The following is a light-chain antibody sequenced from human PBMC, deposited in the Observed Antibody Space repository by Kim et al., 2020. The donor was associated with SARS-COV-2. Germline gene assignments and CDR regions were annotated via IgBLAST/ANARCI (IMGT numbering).Light chain of an antibody. CDR1: QSVGTF. CDR3: EQRSSWPLT. Sequence: LSPGERATLSCRVSQSVGTFLAWYQQKPGQAPRLLIYDASNRATGTPARFSGSGSGTDFTLTISSLEPEDFALYYCEQRSSWPLTFGGGTKVDIK. V-gene: IGKV3-11*01. CDR2: DAS. J-gene: IGKJ4*01.